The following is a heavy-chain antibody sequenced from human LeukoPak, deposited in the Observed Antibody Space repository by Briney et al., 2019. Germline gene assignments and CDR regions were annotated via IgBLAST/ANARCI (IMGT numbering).Heavy chain of an antibody. J-gene: IGHJ3*02. Sequence: LPGGSLRLSCAASGFTLSNYWMTWVRQVPGKGLEWVANMNEDGSVKNYVDSVKGRFTISRDNAKNSLYLQMNSLRAEDTVVYYCARDVSPYCSDGICYDAFDIWGQETMVTVSS. V-gene: IGHV3-7*01. CDR2: MNEDGSVK. D-gene: IGHD2-15*01. CDR3: ARDVSPYCSDGICYDAFDI. CDR1: GFTLSNYW.